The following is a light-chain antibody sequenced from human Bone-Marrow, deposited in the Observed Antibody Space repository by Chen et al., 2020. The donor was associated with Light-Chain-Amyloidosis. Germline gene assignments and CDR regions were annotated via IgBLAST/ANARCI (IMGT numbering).Light chain of an antibody. J-gene: IGLJ2*01. Sequence: SYELTQPPSVSVSPGQTARTTCSGDALPTKYAYWYPHNPGQAPVLVIHRDTERASGISERLSGSSSGTTATLTISGVQAEDEADYHCQSADSSGTYEVIFGGGTKLTVL. V-gene: IGLV3-25*03. CDR2: RDT. CDR3: QSADSSGTYEVI. CDR1: ALPTKY.